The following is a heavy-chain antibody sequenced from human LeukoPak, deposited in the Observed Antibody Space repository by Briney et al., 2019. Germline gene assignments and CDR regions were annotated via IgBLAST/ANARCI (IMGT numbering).Heavy chain of an antibody. J-gene: IGHJ4*02. V-gene: IGHV3-23*01. CDR2: ISGSDGRT. Sequence: PGGSLRLSCAASGFPFSSYAMSWVRQAPGKGLEWVSAISGSDGRTYYADSVKGRFTVSRDNSKNTLYLQMNSLRAEDTAVYYCAVEREYSSSSFDYWGQGTLVTVSP. CDR1: GFPFSSYA. CDR3: AVEREYSSSSFDY. D-gene: IGHD6-6*01.